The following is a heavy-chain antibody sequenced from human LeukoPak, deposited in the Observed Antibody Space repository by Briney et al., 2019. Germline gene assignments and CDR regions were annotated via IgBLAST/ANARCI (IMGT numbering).Heavy chain of an antibody. CDR1: GFTLSGYA. V-gene: IGHV3-23*01. CDR2: NSGSGCHT. J-gene: IGHJ5*02. Sequence: PGGSLTLSCAASGFTLSGYAMSWIRQAPGKGLEWVLSNSGSGCHTHHAGSVKGRFTIPRDNSKKTLYLEVFSLRADDTAVYYCAKSVSYERWFDPWGQGTLVTVSS. CDR3: AKSVSYERWFDP. D-gene: IGHD3-10*01.